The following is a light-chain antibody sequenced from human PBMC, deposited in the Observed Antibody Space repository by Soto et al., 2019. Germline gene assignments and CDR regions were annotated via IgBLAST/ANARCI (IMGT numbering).Light chain of an antibody. V-gene: IGKV1-5*01. CDR3: QQYDTYSRT. CDR2: DAS. CDR1: QSISNW. J-gene: IGKJ2*01. Sequence: DVQMTQSPSTLSASVGDRVTITCRASQSISNWLAWYQHKPGKAPKLLVYDASSLQGGVPSRFSGSRSGTEFTLTISSLHPDDFATYYCQQYDTYSRTFGPGTKVDIK.